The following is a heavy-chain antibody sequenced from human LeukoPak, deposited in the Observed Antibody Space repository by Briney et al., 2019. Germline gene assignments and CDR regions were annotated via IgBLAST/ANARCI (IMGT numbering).Heavy chain of an antibody. D-gene: IGHD6-13*01. Sequence: SGPTLVKPTQTLTLTCTFSGFSLSTSGVGVGWIRQPPGKALEWLALIYWDDDKRYSPSLKSRLTITKDTSKNQVVLTMTNMDPVDTATYYCAHTRRNWYSSSWYGGGPYNWFDPWGQGTLVTVSP. J-gene: IGHJ5*02. CDR2: IYWDDDK. CDR3: AHTRRNWYSSSWYGGGPYNWFDP. V-gene: IGHV2-5*02. CDR1: GFSLSTSGVG.